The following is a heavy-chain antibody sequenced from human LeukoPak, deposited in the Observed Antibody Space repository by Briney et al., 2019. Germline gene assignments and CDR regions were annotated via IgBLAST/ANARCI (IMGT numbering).Heavy chain of an antibody. Sequence: GGSLRLSCAASGFTFSSCAMSWVRQAPGKGLEWVSAISGSGGSTYYADSVKGRFTISRDNSKNTLYLQMNSLRAEDTAVYYCAKLLVRGVIIGYFDYWGQGTLVTVSS. D-gene: IGHD3-10*01. CDR2: ISGSGGST. V-gene: IGHV3-23*01. CDR1: GFTFSSCA. CDR3: AKLLVRGVIIGYFDY. J-gene: IGHJ4*02.